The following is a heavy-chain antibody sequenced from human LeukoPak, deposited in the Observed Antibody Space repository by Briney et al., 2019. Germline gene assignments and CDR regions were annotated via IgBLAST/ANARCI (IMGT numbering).Heavy chain of an antibody. Sequence: GGSLGLSCAASGFTFNSYAMSWVRRTPGKGLEWVSSISGSGGLTYYADSVKGRFTISRDNSKNTLYLQMNSLRAEDTAVYYCAKDHRYTFGSPYYFDYWGQGTLVTVSS. CDR2: ISGSGGLT. CDR3: AKDHRYTFGSPYYFDY. J-gene: IGHJ4*02. CDR1: GFTFNSYA. D-gene: IGHD5-18*01. V-gene: IGHV3-23*01.